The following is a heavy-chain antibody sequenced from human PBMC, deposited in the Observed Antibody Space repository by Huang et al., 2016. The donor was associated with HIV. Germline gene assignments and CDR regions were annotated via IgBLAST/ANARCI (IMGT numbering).Heavy chain of an antibody. CDR3: ARPKMTATPSDSSWSYFDF. J-gene: IGHJ4*02. CDR1: GGSFSDYF. V-gene: IGHV4-34*01. D-gene: IGHD3-10*01. CDR2: VKHRGSA. Sequence: QVRLEQWGPNLLKPSDTLSLKCAVYGGSFSDYFWTWIRHSPVKGLEGIGEVKHRGSATHNPSLRSRVSMSVDSSKNQFYLNLTSVTAADTAVYFCARPKMTATPSDSSWSYFDFWGRGTPVTVSS.